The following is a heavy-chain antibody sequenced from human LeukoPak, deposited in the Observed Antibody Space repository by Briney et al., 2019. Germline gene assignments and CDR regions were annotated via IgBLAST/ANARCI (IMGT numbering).Heavy chain of an antibody. CDR1: GFTFSRYW. CDR2: INDDGSST. Sequence: SGGSLRLSCAASGFTFSRYWMHWVRQAPGKGLVWVSRINDDGSSTTYSDSVRGRFTISRDNSKNTLYLQMNSLRVEDTAVYYCAKGYGDLVAFDVWGQGTMVTVSA. V-gene: IGHV3-74*01. J-gene: IGHJ3*01. D-gene: IGHD4-17*01. CDR3: AKGYGDLVAFDV.